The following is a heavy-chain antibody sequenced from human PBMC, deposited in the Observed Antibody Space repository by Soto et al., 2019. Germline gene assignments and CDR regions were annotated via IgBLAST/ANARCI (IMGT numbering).Heavy chain of an antibody. CDR3: ARVMCGDCSAYYYFSMDV. D-gene: IGHD2-21*02. CDR1: GFSFGIYT. V-gene: IGHV3-21*01. J-gene: IGHJ6*02. Sequence: GGSLRLSCAASGFSFGIYTLNWVRQAPGKGLEWVASGGTTSAYIYYADSVRGRFTISRDNAKNSLFLQMNSLRAEDTAVYYCARVMCGDCSAYYYFSMDVWGQGT. CDR2: GGTTSAYI.